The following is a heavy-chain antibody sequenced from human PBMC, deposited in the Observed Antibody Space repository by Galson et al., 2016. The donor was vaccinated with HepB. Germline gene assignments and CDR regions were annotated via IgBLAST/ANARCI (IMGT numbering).Heavy chain of an antibody. CDR2: IYPGDSDT. D-gene: IGHD3-22*01. V-gene: IGHV5-51*01. Sequence: QSGAEVKKPGESLKISCKGSGYSFTNYWIGWVRQMPGKGLEWMGIIYPGDSDTRYSPSFQGQVTFSADKSISTAYLQWSGLKASDTAVYYCARQTHHYESSGYYSSFDNWGQGTLVTVSS. CDR1: GYSFTNYW. CDR3: ARQTHHYESSGYYSSFDN. J-gene: IGHJ4*02.